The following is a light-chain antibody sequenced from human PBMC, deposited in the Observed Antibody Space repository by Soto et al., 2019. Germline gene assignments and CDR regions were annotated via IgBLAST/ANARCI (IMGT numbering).Light chain of an antibody. J-gene: IGKJ5*01. CDR1: QTVSSN. CDR3: QQRSNWPPT. V-gene: IGKV3-15*01. Sequence: ETVMTQSASTLSGSPGERATLSCRASQTVSSNLAWYQQKPGQSPRLLIYGASTRATGIPARFSGSGYGTDFNLSISSLEPEDFAVYYCQQRSNWPPTFGQGTRLEIK. CDR2: GAS.